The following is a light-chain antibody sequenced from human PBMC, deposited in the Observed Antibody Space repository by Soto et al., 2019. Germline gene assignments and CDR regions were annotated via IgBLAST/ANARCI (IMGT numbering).Light chain of an antibody. Sequence: DIQLTQSPSTLSASVGDRVTITCRASQSVSSWLAWYQQKPGKSPKVLIYKASSLERGVPARFSGGGSGTEFTLTISSLQPDDFATYYCQHYNSYPLPFGGGTKVEI. CDR2: KAS. J-gene: IGKJ4*01. V-gene: IGKV1-5*03. CDR3: QHYNSYPLP. CDR1: QSVSSW.